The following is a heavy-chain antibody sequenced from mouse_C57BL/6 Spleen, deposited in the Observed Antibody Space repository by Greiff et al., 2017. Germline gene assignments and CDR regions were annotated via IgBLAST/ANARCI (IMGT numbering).Heavy chain of an antibody. CDR1: GYSFTDYN. CDR2: INPNYGTT. V-gene: IGHV1-39*01. Sequence: VQLKESGPELVKPGASVKISCKASGYSFTDYNMNWVKQSNGKSLEWLGVINPNYGTTSYNQKCKGKATLTVDQSSSTAYMQLNSLTSEDSAVYYWAREVTTEGYYFGYWGQGTTLTVSS. CDR3: AREVTTEGYYFGY. J-gene: IGHJ2*01. D-gene: IGHD2-2*01.